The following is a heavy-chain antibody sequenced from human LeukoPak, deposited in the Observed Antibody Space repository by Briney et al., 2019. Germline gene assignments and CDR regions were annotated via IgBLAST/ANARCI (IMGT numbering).Heavy chain of an antibody. V-gene: IGHV3-74*01. CDR1: GFTFSSYW. CDR3: ARRGGQYSSGWRPGYYYYYMDV. Sequence: GGSLRLSCAASGFTFSSYWMHWVRQAPGKGLVWVSRINSDGSSTSYADSVKGRFTISRDNAKNTLYLQMNSLRAEDTAVYYCARRGGQYSSGWRPGYYYYYMDVWGKGTTVTISS. J-gene: IGHJ6*03. CDR2: INSDGSST. D-gene: IGHD6-19*01.